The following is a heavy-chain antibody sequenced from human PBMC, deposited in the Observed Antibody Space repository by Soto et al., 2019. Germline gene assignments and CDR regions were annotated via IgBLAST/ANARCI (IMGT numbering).Heavy chain of an antibody. CDR1: GFTFRSYV. CDR3: ARWGSTGGLDV. Sequence: QVQLVESGGGVVQPGTSLRVSCVGSGFTFRSYVIHWVRQAPGKGLEWVALTSYDGSDKYYGDSVRGRFTISRDNSRNTVDLKMDSPRLEDSALYYCARWGSTGGLDVWGQGTLVSVSS. J-gene: IGHJ1*01. V-gene: IGHV3-30*19. CDR2: TSYDGSDK. D-gene: IGHD3-16*01.